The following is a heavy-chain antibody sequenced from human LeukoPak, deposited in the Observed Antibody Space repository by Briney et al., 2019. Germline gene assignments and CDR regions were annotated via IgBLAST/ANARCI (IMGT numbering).Heavy chain of an antibody. CDR3: AKDTTSAYGFDY. J-gene: IGHJ4*02. CDR1: GLTFSMPP. CDR2: IRYDGSNK. D-gene: IGHD1-1*01. V-gene: IGHV3-30*02. Sequence: GGSLRLSCAASGLTFSMPPMDWVRQAPGKGLEWVAFIRYDGSNKYYADSVKGRSTISRDNSKNTLYLQMNSLRAEDTAVYYCAKDTTSAYGFDYWGQGTLVTVSS.